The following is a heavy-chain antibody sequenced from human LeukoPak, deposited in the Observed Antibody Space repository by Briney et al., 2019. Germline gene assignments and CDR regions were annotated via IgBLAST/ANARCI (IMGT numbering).Heavy chain of an antibody. D-gene: IGHD1-26*01. V-gene: IGHV3-21*01. J-gene: IGHJ4*02. CDR2: ISSSSSYR. CDR3: ARDRADLYSGSYSDYFDY. Sequence: PGGSLRLSCAASGFTFSSYSVNWVRQAPGKGLEWVSSISSSSSYRYYADSVKGRFTISRDNAKNSLYLQMNSLRAEDTAVYYCARDRADLYSGSYSDYFDYWGQGTLVTVSS. CDR1: GFTFSSYS.